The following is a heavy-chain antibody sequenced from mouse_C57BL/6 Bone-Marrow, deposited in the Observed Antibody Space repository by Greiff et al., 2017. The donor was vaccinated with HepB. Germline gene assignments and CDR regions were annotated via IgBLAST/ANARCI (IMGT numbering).Heavy chain of an antibody. V-gene: IGHV1-80*01. D-gene: IGHD1-1*01. CDR2: IYPGDGDT. CDR3: ARCQVPPYHVSSSPYCDY. J-gene: IGHJ2*01. CDR1: GYAFSSYW. Sequence: VQLQQSGAELVKPGASVKISCKASGYAFSSYWMNWVKQRPGKGLEWIGQIYPGDGDTNYNGKFKGKATLTADKSSSTAYMQLSSLTSEDSAVYYCARCQVPPYHVSSSPYCDYWGQGTTLTVSS.